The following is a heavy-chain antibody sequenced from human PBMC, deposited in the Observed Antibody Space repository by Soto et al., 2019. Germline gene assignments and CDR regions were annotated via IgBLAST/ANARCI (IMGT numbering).Heavy chain of an antibody. J-gene: IGHJ6*02. CDR3: AGVGSGWSPKPYGMDV. Sequence: QVQLVQSGAEVKKPGASVKVSCKASGYTFTSYGISWVRQAPGQGLEWMGWISAYNGNTNYAQKLQGRVTMTTDTXTXIAYMELRSLRSDDTAVYYCAGVGSGWSPKPYGMDVWGQGTTVTVSS. V-gene: IGHV1-18*01. CDR1: GYTFTSYG. CDR2: ISAYNGNT. D-gene: IGHD6-19*01.